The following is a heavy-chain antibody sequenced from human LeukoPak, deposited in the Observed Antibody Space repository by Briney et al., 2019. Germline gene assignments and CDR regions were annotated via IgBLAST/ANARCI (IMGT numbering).Heavy chain of an antibody. CDR3: AGTIVVVPAVMNIWYYFDY. Sequence: ASVKASCKASGGTFSSYAISWVRQAPGQGLEWMGGIIPIFGTANYAQKFQGRVTITTDESTSAAYMELSSLRSEDTAVYYCAGTIVVVPAVMNIWYYFDYWGQGTLVTVSS. CDR2: IIPIFGTA. V-gene: IGHV1-69*05. J-gene: IGHJ4*02. CDR1: GGTFSSYA. D-gene: IGHD2-2*01.